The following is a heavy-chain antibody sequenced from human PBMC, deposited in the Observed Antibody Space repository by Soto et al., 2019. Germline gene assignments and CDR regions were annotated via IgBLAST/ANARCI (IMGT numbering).Heavy chain of an antibody. Sequence: QVQLVESGGGVVQPGRSLRLSCAASGFTFSSYGMHWVRQAPGKGLEWVAVIWYDGSNKYYADSVKGRFTISRDNSKNTLDLQMNSLRAEDTAVYYCARVPTVTPVFFDYWGQGTLGTVSS. CDR2: IWYDGSNK. CDR3: ARVPTVTPVFFDY. V-gene: IGHV3-33*01. CDR1: GFTFSSYG. D-gene: IGHD4-17*01. J-gene: IGHJ4*02.